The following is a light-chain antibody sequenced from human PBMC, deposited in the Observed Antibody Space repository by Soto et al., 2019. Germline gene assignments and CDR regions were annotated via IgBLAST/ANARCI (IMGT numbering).Light chain of an antibody. CDR1: QSVSSN. V-gene: IGKV3-15*01. CDR3: QQYVSSPAT. Sequence: EIVMTQSPATLSVSPGERATLSCRASQSVSSNLAWYQQKPGQAPRLLIYGASTRATGIPARFSGSGSGTDFTLTISRLEPEDFAVYFCQQYVSSPATFGQGTKVDIK. J-gene: IGKJ1*01. CDR2: GAS.